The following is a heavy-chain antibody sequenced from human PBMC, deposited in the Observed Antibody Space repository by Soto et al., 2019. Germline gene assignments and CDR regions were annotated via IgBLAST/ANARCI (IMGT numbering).Heavy chain of an antibody. CDR2: INSDGSSA. CDR1: GFTFSTYW. V-gene: IGHV3-74*01. J-gene: IGHJ3*02. Sequence: EVQLVESGGVLVQPGGSLRLSCAASGFTFSTYWMHWVRQAPGKGLVWVSRINSDGSSANYADSVKGRFTISRDNAKNTLYLQMNSLRVEDTAVYYCGRPMGRSFPNSLDIWGQGTMVAVSP. D-gene: IGHD1-26*01. CDR3: GRPMGRSFPNSLDI.